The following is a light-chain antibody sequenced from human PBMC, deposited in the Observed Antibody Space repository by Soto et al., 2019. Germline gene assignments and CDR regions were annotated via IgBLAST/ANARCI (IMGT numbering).Light chain of an antibody. CDR3: QQYGSSPRT. CDR1: QSISSSY. V-gene: IGKV3-20*01. J-gene: IGKJ1*01. CDR2: GAS. Sequence: EIVLTQSPGTLSLSPGERATLSCRASQSISSSYLAWYQHKPGQAPRLLIYGASSRATGIPDRFSGSGTRTDFTLTISSLEPEDFAVYYCQQYGSSPRTFGQGTKVEIK.